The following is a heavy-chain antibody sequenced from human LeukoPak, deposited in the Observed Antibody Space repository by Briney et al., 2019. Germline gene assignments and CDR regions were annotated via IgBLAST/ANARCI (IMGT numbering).Heavy chain of an antibody. CDR1: GLVFRSFE. J-gene: IGHJ4*02. CDR2: IGCSGSTT. CDR3: ARFGLMGTATGHFDH. Sequence: PGGSVSVSCAASGLVFRSFEMHWVRQPPGKGLEWISYIGCSGSTTYYADNVRGRFTVSRDNAKNSLFLQMNSLRAEDTATYYCARFGLMGTATGHFDHWRQGIPVTVSS. V-gene: IGHV3-48*03. D-gene: IGHD2-8*01.